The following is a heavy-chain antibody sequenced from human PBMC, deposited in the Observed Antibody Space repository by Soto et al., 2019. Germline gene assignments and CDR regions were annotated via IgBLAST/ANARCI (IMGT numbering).Heavy chain of an antibody. J-gene: IGHJ4*02. CDR1: GGSFSGYY. CDR2: INHSGST. CDR3: ARVIVVVVAATKTFDY. Sequence: PSETLSLTCAGYGGSFSGYYWSWIRQPPGKGLEWIGEINHSGSTNYNPSLKSRVTISVDTSKNQFSLKLSSVTAADTAVYYCARVIVVVVAATKTFDYWGQGTLVTSPQ. D-gene: IGHD2-15*01. V-gene: IGHV4-34*01.